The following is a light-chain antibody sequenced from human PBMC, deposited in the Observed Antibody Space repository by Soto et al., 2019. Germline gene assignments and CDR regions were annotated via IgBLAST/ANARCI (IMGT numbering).Light chain of an antibody. V-gene: IGKV2-30*01. CDR2: QVS. J-gene: IGKJ1*01. CDR1: QSLVYSNGNAY. CDR3: MQGTHWPWT. Sequence: DAVLTQSPLSLPVTLGQPAAISCRSSQSLVYSNGNAYLIWFQQRPGQSPRRLIYQVSTLDAGVPDRFSGSGSGTYFTLTISRVEAEDVGLYYCMQGTHWPWTFGQGTKVEIK.